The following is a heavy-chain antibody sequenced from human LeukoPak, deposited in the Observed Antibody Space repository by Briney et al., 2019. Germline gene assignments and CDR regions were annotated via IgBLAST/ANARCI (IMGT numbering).Heavy chain of an antibody. D-gene: IGHD4-23*01. J-gene: IGHJ3*02. V-gene: IGHV1-8*02. Sequence: ASVTVSCKASGYTFTSYDINWVRQATGQGLEWMGWMNPNSGNTGYAQKFQGRVTMTRDTSTSTVYMELSSLRSDDTAVYYCARRWNDAFDIWGQGTMVTVSS. CDR2: MNPNSGNT. CDR1: GYTFTSYD. CDR3: ARRWNDAFDI.